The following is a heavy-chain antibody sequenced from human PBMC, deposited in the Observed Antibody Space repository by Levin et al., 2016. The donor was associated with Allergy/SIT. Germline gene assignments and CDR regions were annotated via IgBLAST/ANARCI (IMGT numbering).Heavy chain of an antibody. CDR3: AKDSALRLERRYPDNFDY. CDR2: ISSDGSKK. D-gene: IGHD1-1*01. J-gene: IGHJ4*02. CDR1: GFTFSSYS. V-gene: IGHV3-30*18. Sequence: GESLKISCAASGFTFSSYSMNWVRQAPGKGLEWVTLISSDGSKKYYADSVKGRFTISRDNSKNTLYLQMNSLRAEDTAVYYCAKDSALRLERRYPDNFDYWGQGTLVTVSS.